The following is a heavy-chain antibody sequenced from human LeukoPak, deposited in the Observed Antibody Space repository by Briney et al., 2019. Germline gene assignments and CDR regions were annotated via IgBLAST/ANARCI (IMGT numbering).Heavy chain of an antibody. CDR1: GFTVSSKY. V-gene: IGHV3-66*01. CDR2: IFSGGTT. Sequence: PGGSLRLSCAASGFTVSSKYMSWVRQAPGKGLEWVSVIFSGGTTFYADSVKGRFTISRDNSKNTLYLQMNSLRAEDTAVYYCAKGLSWYAFDIWGQGTMVTVSS. D-gene: IGHD3-16*02. J-gene: IGHJ3*02. CDR3: AKGLSWYAFDI.